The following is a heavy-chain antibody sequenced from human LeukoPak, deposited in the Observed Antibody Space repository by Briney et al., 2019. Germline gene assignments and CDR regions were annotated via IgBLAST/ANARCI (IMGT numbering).Heavy chain of an antibody. V-gene: IGHV1-69*06. CDR1: GYTFTGYY. J-gene: IGHJ3*02. Sequence: SVKVSCKASGYTFTGYYMHWVRQVPGQGLEWMGGIIPIFGTANYAQKFQGRVTITADKSTSTAYMELSSLRSEDTAVYYCAREATYYYDSSGYYYHAFDIWGQGTMVTVSS. D-gene: IGHD3-22*01. CDR2: IIPIFGTA. CDR3: AREATYYYDSSGYYYHAFDI.